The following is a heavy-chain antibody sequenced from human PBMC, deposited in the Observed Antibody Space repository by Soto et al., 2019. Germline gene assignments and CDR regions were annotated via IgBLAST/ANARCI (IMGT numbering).Heavy chain of an antibody. V-gene: IGHV1-18*04. CDR3: ARDDIATRPQYYYGMDV. D-gene: IGHD6-6*01. CDR1: GYTFTTYG. Sequence: QVQLVQSGAEVKQPGASVKVSCEASGYTFTTYGISWVRQASGQGLEWMGWINGYNDNTKYAQRFQGRVTMTRDTSTSTAYMEVRSLGSDDTAVYYCARDDIATRPQYYYGMDVWGQGTTVTVSS. J-gene: IGHJ6*02. CDR2: INGYNDNT.